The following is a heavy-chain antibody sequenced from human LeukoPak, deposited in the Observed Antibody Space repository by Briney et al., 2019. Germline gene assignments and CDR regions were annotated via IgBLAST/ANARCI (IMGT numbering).Heavy chain of an antibody. CDR3: AKGDYGGYPHYFDY. CDR1: GFTFSNYA. J-gene: IGHJ4*02. D-gene: IGHD4-17*01. CDR2: ISDSGDNT. V-gene: IGHV3-23*01. Sequence: GGSLRLSCAASGFTFSNYAMNWVRQAPGKGLEWVSTISDSGDNTYYADSVKGRFTISRDNSKRTLYVLMSSLGAEDTAIYYCAKGDYGGYPHYFDYWGQGTLVTVSP.